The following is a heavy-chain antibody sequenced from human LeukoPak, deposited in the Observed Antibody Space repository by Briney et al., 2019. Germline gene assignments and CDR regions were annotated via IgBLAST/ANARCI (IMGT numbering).Heavy chain of an antibody. J-gene: IGHJ5*02. CDR2: IYYSGST. Sequence: PSETLSLTCTVSGGSISSGGYYWSWIRQPPGKGLEWIGYIYYSGSTNYNPSLKSRVTISVDTSKNQFSLKLSSVTAADTAVYYCARDRIIGSSGYIGWFDPWGQGTLVTVSS. CDR3: ARDRIIGSSGYIGWFDP. D-gene: IGHD3-22*01. V-gene: IGHV4-61*08. CDR1: GGSISSGGYY.